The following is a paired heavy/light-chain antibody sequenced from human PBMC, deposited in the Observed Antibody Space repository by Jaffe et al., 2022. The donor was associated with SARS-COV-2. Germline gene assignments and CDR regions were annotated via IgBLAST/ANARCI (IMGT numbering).Light chain of an antibody. CDR3: ASYTRSNTLL. J-gene: IGLJ2*01. CDR2: DVS. V-gene: IGLV2-14*03. CDR1: SSDIGGYNY. Sequence: QSALTQPASVSGSPGQPITISCSGTSSDIGGYNYVSWYQQHPGKAPKLIIYDVSTGHSEFSYRFSGSKSGNTASLTISGLQADDEADYYCASYTRSNTLLFGGGTKLTVL.
Heavy chain of an antibody. Sequence: VQLVESGGDVVQPGRSLRLSCAASGFTFGSFSMHWVRQAPGKGLEWLAVTSSDESIKYYADSVKGRFTISRDNSKSALSLQMNSLRDEDTAVYYCARGTYRTRVCSGGSCFLLDYWGQGTLVSVSS. D-gene: IGHD2-15*01. V-gene: IGHV3-30*03. CDR3: ARGTYRTRVCSGGSCFLLDY. CDR2: TSSDESIK. CDR1: GFTFGSFS. J-gene: IGHJ4*02.